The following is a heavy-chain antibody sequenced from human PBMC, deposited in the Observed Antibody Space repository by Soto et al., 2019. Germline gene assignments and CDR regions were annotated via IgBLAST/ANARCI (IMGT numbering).Heavy chain of an antibody. CDR2: IYSGGST. J-gene: IGHJ4*02. CDR3: ASTEDDFWSGYYIDY. V-gene: IGHV3-66*01. Sequence: EVQLVESGGGLVQPGGSLRLSCAASGFTVSSNYMSWVRQAPGKGLEWVSVIYSGGSTYYADSVKGRFTISRDNSKNTLYLQMNSLRAEDTAVYYCASTEDDFWSGYYIDYWGQGTLVTVSS. CDR1: GFTVSSNY. D-gene: IGHD3-3*01.